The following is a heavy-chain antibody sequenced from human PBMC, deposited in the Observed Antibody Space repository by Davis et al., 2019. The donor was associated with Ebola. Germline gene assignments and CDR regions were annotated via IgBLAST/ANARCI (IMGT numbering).Heavy chain of an antibody. J-gene: IGHJ4*02. CDR3: ARDQDDILTGYFDY. CDR1: GFTVSSNY. D-gene: IGHD3-9*01. V-gene: IGHV3-66*01. CDR2: IYSGGST. Sequence: GGSLRLSCAASGFTVSSNYMSWVRQAPGKGLEWVSVIYSGGSTYYADSVKGRFTISRDNAKNSLYLQMNSLRAEDTAVYYCARDQDDILTGYFDYWGQGTLVTVSS.